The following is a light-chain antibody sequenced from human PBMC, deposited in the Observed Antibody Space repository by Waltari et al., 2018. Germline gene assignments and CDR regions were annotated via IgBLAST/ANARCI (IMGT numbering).Light chain of an antibody. CDR3: QQYNSPPT. Sequence: DIQMTQSPSTLSVSVGDRVTITCRASQSISGWLAWYQQKPGNAPKLLIYQAFTLESGVPSRFSGSGSGTYFTLTISSLQPDDFATYFCQQYNSPPTFGQGTKVEIK. CDR2: QAF. CDR1: QSISGW. J-gene: IGKJ1*01. V-gene: IGKV1-5*03.